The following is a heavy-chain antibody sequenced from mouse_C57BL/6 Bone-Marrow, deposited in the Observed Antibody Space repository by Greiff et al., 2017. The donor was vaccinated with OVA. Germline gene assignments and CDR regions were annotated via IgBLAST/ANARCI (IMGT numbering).Heavy chain of an antibody. D-gene: IGHD1-1*01. V-gene: IGHV1-69*01. J-gene: IGHJ2*01. CDR1: GYTFTSSW. CDR2: IDPSDSYT. CDR3: ARGDYGSSFPY. Sequence: QVQLQQPGAELVMPGASVKLSCKASGYTFTSSWMHWVKQRPGQGLEWIGEIDPSDSYTNYNQKFKGKSTLTVDKSSSTAYMQLSSLTSEDSAVYYCARGDYGSSFPYWGQGTTLTVSS.